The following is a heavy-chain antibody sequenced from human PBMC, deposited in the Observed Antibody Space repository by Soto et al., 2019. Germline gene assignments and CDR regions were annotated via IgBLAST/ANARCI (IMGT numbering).Heavy chain of an antibody. D-gene: IGHD4-17*01. J-gene: IGHJ4*02. Sequence: SDTLSLTCTVYGGSISSYYWSWIRQPPGKGLEWIGYIYYSGSTNYNPSLKSRVTISVDTSKNQFSLKLSSVTAADTAVYYCARSEDYGDFDYWGQGTLVTVS. CDR3: ARSEDYGDFDY. CDR2: IYYSGST. V-gene: IGHV4-59*07. CDR1: GGSISSYY.